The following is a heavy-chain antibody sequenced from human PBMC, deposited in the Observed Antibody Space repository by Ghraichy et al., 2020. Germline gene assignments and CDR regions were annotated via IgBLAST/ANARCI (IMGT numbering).Heavy chain of an antibody. CDR2: IKPDGSKK. V-gene: IGHV3-7*04. D-gene: IGHD6-13*01. CDR1: GFSFSNSW. CDR3: ARDRSSSWDPYRDN. J-gene: IGHJ4*02. Sequence: GESLNTSCAASGFSFSNSWMSWVRQAPGRGLEWVANIKPDGSKKYYVDSVTDRTTISRDNAKNSLFLQMNSLRAEDTSVYYCARDRSSSWDPYRDNWGQGTPVTVS.